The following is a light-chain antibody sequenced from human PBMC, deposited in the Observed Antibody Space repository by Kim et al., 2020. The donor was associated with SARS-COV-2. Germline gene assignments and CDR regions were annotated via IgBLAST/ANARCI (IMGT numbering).Light chain of an antibody. V-gene: IGKV3-20*01. J-gene: IGKJ2*01. CDR3: QQYWNSPYT. CDR1: QSVGSNY. Sequence: EIVLTQSPGTLSLSPGERATLSCRASQSVGSNYLAWYQQKHGQAPRLLIYGASSRATGIPDRFSGGGSGTDFILSIRRLEPDDFAVYYCQQYWNSPYTFGQGTKLEI. CDR2: GAS.